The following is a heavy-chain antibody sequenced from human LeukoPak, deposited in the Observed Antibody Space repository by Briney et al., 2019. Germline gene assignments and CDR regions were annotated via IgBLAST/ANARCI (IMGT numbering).Heavy chain of an antibody. CDR1: GFTFSSYA. CDR2: IYSGGST. CDR3: ARVAGWHWFDP. V-gene: IGHV3-53*01. J-gene: IGHJ5*02. Sequence: PGGSLRLSCAASGFTFSSYAMHWVRQAPGKGLEWVSVIYSGGSTYYADSVKGRFTISRDNSKNTVYLQMNNMRVDDTAVYYCARVAGWHWFDPWGQGTLVTVSS. D-gene: IGHD6-19*01.